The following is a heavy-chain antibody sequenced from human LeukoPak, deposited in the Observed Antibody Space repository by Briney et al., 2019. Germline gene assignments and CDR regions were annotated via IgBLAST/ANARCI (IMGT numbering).Heavy chain of an antibody. CDR1: GFTFSGSA. J-gene: IGHJ5*02. CDR2: IRSKANNYAT. Sequence: GGSLRLSCAASGFTFSGSALHWVRQASGKGLEWVGRIRSKANNYATAYAASVKGRFTISRDDSKNTAFPQMNSLKTEDTAVYYCTRPPDDNWFDPWGQGTLVTVSS. CDR3: TRPPDDNWFDP. V-gene: IGHV3-73*01.